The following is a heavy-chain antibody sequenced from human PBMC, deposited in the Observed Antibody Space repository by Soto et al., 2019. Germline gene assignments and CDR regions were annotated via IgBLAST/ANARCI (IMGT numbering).Heavy chain of an antibody. Sequence: PGGSLRLSCAASGLAFSNFAMSWVRQSPGKGLEWVSAISGSGGSTYYAGSVKGRFTVSRDNSKDTLYLQMNNMRADDTAVYYCAKGGYFVYWGQGTLVTVS. CDR3: AKGGYFVY. CDR1: GLAFSNFA. V-gene: IGHV3-23*01. J-gene: IGHJ4*02. CDR2: ISGSGGST.